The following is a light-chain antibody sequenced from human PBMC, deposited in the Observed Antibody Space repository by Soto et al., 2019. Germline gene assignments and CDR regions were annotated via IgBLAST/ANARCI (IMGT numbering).Light chain of an antibody. Sequence: EIVLTQSLGTLSLSTGGRATLSCRASRSVNNHYLAWYQQKPGQAHRLIILGASSRATGIPDRVIGSGSGTEFILTSSRLEPDDFAIYHCHQHGGSPETFGQGTKVEIK. CDR2: GAS. CDR1: RSVNNHY. V-gene: IGKV3-20*01. CDR3: HQHGGSPET. J-gene: IGKJ1*01.